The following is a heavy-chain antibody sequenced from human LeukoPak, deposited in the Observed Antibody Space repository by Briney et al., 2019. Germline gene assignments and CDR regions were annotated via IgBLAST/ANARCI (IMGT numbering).Heavy chain of an antibody. J-gene: IGHJ4*02. CDR1: GGSISSYY. CDR3: ARGRGTVFDY. D-gene: IGHD3-10*01. Sequence: SETLSLTCTVSGGSISSYYWSWIRQPPGKGLEWIGYIYHSGSTYYNPSLKSRVTISVDRSKNQFSLKLSSVTAADTAVYYCARGRGTVFDYWGQGTLVTVSS. CDR2: IYHSGST. V-gene: IGHV4-59*12.